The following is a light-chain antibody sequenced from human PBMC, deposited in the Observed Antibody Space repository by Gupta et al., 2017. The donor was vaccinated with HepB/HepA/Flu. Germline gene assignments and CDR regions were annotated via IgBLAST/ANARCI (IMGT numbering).Light chain of an antibody. CDR1: QSIGSH. J-gene: IGKJ1*01. V-gene: IGKV1-39*01. Sequence: DIQMTQSPSSLSASVGDRVTSTCRASQSIGSHLNWYQQKPGKAPKLLLFATSTLGSGVSSRISGSGSGTDFTLTITSLQPEDFATYYCQQRDDVPHTFGQGTXVEIK. CDR3: QQRDDVPHT. CDR2: ATS.